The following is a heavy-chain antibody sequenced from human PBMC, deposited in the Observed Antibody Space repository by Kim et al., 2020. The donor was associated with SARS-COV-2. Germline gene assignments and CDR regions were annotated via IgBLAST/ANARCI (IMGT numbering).Heavy chain of an antibody. CDR1: GLNFGDYA. D-gene: IGHD2-21*01. Sequence: GGSLRLSCVASGLNFGDYAMYWVRQAPGKGLECVSGISWNSASKVYADSVKGRFTISRDNPKNSLYLEMNSLRAEDTALYYCASRRGDGYPFDDWGQGTL. V-gene: IGHV3-9*01. CDR2: ISWNSASK. J-gene: IGHJ4*02. CDR3: ASRRGDGYPFDD.